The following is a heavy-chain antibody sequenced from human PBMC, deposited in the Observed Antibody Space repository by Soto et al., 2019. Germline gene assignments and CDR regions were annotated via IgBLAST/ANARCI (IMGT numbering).Heavy chain of an antibody. J-gene: IGHJ4*02. Sequence: GESLKISCKGSGYNFAGYWIAWVRQMPGKGLELMGIIYPRDSDTRCRPSFQGQVTISADKSISSAYLQWSSLRASDTAMYYCARGGVSTRTFDYWGQGTPVTVSS. CDR1: GYNFAGYW. V-gene: IGHV5-51*01. D-gene: IGHD3-3*01. CDR3: ARGGVSTRTFDY. CDR2: IYPRDSDT.